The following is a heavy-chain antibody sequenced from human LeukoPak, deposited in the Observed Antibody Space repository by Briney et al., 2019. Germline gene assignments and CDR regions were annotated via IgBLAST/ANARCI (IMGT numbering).Heavy chain of an antibody. CDR2: IRSKANNYAT. Sequence: PGGSLRLSCAPSGFTFSGSAMHWVRQGSGEGLEWVGRIRSKANNYATAYAASVKGRFTISRDDSKNTTYLQMNSLRTEDTAVYYCTRRSPVPGTEKFDYWGQGTLVTVSS. CDR3: TRRSPVPGTEKFDY. V-gene: IGHV3-73*01. J-gene: IGHJ4*02. D-gene: IGHD6-19*01. CDR1: GFTFSGSA.